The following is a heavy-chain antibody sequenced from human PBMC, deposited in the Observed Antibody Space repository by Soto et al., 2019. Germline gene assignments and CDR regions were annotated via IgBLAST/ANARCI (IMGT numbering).Heavy chain of an antibody. J-gene: IGHJ3*02. CDR3: ARLSYYASGSYYPLTKYAFDI. Sequence: SETLSLTCTVSGGSISSSSYYWGWIRQPPGKGLEWIGSIFYSGNTYYTPSLRSRVTISVDTSKNQFSLKLSSVTAADTALYYCARLSYYASGSYYPLTKYAFDIWGQGTMVTVSS. CDR1: GGSISSSSYY. CDR2: IFYSGNT. V-gene: IGHV4-39*01. D-gene: IGHD3-10*01.